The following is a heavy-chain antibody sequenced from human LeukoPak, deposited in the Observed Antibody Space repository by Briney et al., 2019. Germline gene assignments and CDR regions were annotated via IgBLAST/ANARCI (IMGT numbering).Heavy chain of an antibody. CDR1: GYTFTSYG. V-gene: IGHV1-18*01. CDR2: ISAYNGNT. J-gene: IGHJ4*02. CDR3: ARGYYYDSSGYYTPYYFDY. D-gene: IGHD3-22*01. Sequence: ASVKVSCKASGYTFTSYGISWVRQAPGQGLEWMGWISAYNGNTNYAQKLQGRVTMTTDTSTGTAYMELRSLRSDDTAVYYCARGYYYDSSGYYTPYYFDYWGQGTLVTVSS.